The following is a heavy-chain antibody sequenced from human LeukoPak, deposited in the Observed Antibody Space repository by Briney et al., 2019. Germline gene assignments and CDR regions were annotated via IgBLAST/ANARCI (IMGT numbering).Heavy chain of an antibody. J-gene: IGHJ4*02. V-gene: IGHV4-34*01. D-gene: IGHD3-10*02. CDR1: GGSFCGYY. CDR2: INHSGST. Sequence: SETLSLTCAVYGGSFCGYYWSWIRQPPGKGLEWIGEINHSGSTNYNPSLKSRVTISVDASKNQFSLKLRTATAADTAVYYCARGLNYVVYWGQGTLVTVSS. CDR3: ARGLNYVVY.